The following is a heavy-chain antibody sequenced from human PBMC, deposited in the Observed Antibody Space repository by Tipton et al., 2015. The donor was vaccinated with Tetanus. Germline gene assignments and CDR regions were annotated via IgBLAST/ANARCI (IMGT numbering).Heavy chain of an antibody. CDR2: ISSSSSYL. V-gene: IGHV3-21*05. D-gene: IGHD6-13*01. Sequence: SLRLSCAVSGFTFSSYSMNWVRQAPGKGLEWVSYISSSSSYLYYADSVKGRFTISRDNAKNSLYLQMNSLRAEDTAVYYCAGPKNPGIAAAGYHYYYYGLDVWGQGTTATVSS. J-gene: IGHJ6*02. CDR3: AGPKNPGIAAAGYHYYYYGLDV. CDR1: GFTFSSYS.